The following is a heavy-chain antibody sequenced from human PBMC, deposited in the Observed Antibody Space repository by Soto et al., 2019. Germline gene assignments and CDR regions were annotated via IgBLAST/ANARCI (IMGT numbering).Heavy chain of an antibody. CDR2: IYWNDDK. V-gene: IGHV2-5*01. J-gene: IGHJ5*02. Sequence: SGPTLVNPTQTLTLTCTFSGFSLTTSGVGVGWIRQPPGKALEWLALIYWNDDKRYSPSLRGRLTITKDTSKNQVVLAMTNMDPVDTATYYCAHHTITPATNWFDPWVLGTLVTVSS. CDR3: AHHTITPATNWFDP. D-gene: IGHD2-2*01. CDR1: GFSLTTSGVG.